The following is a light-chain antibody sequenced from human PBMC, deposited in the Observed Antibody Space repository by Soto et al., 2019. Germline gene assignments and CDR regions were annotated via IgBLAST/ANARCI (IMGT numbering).Light chain of an antibody. Sequence: AIQMTQSQSSLSASVGDRVTITCRASQGIRNDLGWYQQKPGKAPKLLIYAASSLQSGVPSRFSGSGSGTDFTLTISSLQPEDFATYYFLQDYNYPRGFGGGTKVDIK. CDR1: QGIRND. J-gene: IGKJ4*01. CDR3: LQDYNYPRG. V-gene: IGKV1-6*01. CDR2: AAS.